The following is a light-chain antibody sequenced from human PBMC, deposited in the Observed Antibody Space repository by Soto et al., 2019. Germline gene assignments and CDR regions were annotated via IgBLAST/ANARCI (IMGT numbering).Light chain of an antibody. Sequence: DIQLTQSPSFLSASVGDRVTITCRASQGISSYLAWYQQEPGKAPKLLIYAASTLQSGVPSRFSGGGSGTEFTLTISSLQHEDFATYYCQQRNSYPLTFGGGTKVEIK. CDR1: QGISSY. V-gene: IGKV1-9*01. CDR3: QQRNSYPLT. CDR2: AAS. J-gene: IGKJ4*01.